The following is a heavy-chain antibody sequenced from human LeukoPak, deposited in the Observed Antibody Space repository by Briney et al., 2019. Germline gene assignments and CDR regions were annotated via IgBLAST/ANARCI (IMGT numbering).Heavy chain of an antibody. V-gene: IGHV4-30-2*01. J-gene: IGHJ4*02. Sequence: SETLSLTCTVSGGSISSGGYYWSWIRQPPGKGLEWIGYIYHSGSTYYNPSLKSRVTISVDRSKNQFSLKLSSVTAADTAVYYCARNIVVVPAAMFFDYWGQGTLVTVSS. CDR1: GGSISSGGYY. D-gene: IGHD2-2*01. CDR2: IYHSGST. CDR3: ARNIVVVPAAMFFDY.